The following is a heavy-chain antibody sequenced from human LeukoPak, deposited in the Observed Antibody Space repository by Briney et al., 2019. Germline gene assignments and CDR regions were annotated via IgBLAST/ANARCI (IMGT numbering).Heavy chain of an antibody. J-gene: IGHJ4*02. CDR2: IYSGGNT. V-gene: IGHV3-53*01. D-gene: IGHD3-22*01. Sequence: GGSLRLSCAASGFTFSSYSMNGVRQAPGKGLEWVSVIYSGGNTYYADSVKGRFTISRDNSKNTLYLQMTSLRAEDTSVYYCARADYSDSSGYNDYWGQGTLVTVSS. CDR1: GFTFSSYS. CDR3: ARADYSDSSGYNDY.